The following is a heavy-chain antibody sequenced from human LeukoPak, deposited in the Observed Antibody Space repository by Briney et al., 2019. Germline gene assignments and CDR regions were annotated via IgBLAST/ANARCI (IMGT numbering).Heavy chain of an antibody. V-gene: IGHV1-18*01. D-gene: IGHD1-26*01. J-gene: IGHJ6*02. CDR1: GGTFSSYG. CDR2: ISAYNGNT. CDR3: AREPPKKKWELYYYYGMDV. Sequence: GASVKVSCKASGGTFSSYGISWVRQAPGQGLEWMGWISAYNGNTNYAQKLQGRVTMTTDTSTSTAYMELRSLRSDDTAVYYCAREPPKKKWELYYYYGMDVWGQGTTVTVSS.